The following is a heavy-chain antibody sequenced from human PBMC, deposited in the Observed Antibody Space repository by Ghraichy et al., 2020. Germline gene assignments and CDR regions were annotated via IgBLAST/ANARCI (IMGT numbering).Heavy chain of an antibody. D-gene: IGHD6-19*01. CDR3: ARMHSSGCPDY. J-gene: IGHJ4*02. V-gene: IGHV3-74*01. CDR1: GFTFSSYW. Sequence: GGSLRLSCAASGFTFSSYWMHWVRQAPGKGLVWVSRINSAGSSTSYADSVKGRFTISRDNAKNTLYLQMNSLRDEDTAVYYCARMHSSGCPDYWGQGTLVIVSS. CDR2: INSAGSST.